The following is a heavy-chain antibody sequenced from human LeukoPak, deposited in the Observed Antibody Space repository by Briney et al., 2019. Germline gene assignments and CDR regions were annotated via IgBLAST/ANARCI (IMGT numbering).Heavy chain of an antibody. V-gene: IGHV4-30-4*01. CDR3: ARDCSGGSCYGAFDI. CDR2: IYDSGST. Sequence: PSETLSLTCTVSGASIRSGDYYWSWIRQPPGKGLEWIGYIYDSGSTYYNPSLKSRITISVDTSENRFSLKLSSVTATDTAVYYCARDCSGGSCYGAFDIWGQGTMVAVSS. CDR1: GASIRSGDYY. J-gene: IGHJ3*02. D-gene: IGHD2-15*01.